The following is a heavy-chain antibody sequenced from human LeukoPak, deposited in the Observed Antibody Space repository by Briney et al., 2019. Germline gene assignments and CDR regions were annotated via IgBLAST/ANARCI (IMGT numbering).Heavy chain of an antibody. CDR2: IYYSGST. Sequence: SETLSLTCTVSGGSISSDYWSWLRQPPGKGLEWFGYIYYSGSTNYNPSLKSRVTISVDTSKNQFSLKLSSVTAADTAVYYCARDGLGGIAAAGMGAFDIWGQGTMVTVSS. V-gene: IGHV4-59*01. D-gene: IGHD6-13*01. CDR3: ARDGLGGIAAAGMGAFDI. CDR1: GGSISSDY. J-gene: IGHJ3*02.